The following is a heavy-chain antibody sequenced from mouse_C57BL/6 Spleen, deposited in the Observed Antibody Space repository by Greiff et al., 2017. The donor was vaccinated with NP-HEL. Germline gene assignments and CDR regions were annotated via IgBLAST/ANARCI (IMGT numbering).Heavy chain of an antibody. CDR3: ARDLAD. CDR1: GYSITSGYY. V-gene: IGHV3-6*01. Sequence: EVQLQESGPGLVKPSQSLSLTCSVPGYSITSGYYWYCIRQFPGNNLEWMGYISYDGSNNYNPSLKNRISITRDTSKNQFFLKLNSVTTEDTATYDCARDLADWGQGTLVTVSA. J-gene: IGHJ3*01. CDR2: ISYDGSN.